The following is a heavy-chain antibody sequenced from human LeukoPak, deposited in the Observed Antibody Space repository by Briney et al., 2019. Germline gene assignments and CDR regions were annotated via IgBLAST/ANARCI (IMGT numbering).Heavy chain of an antibody. V-gene: IGHV3-23*01. CDR2: ISGSGDST. D-gene: IGHD3-22*01. Sequence: GGSLRISCSASGFTFNNYVMSWVRQAPGKGLEWVSSISGSGDSTYYADSVKGRFTISRDNSENSLFLQMNSLRAEDTAVYYCAKDLEGYYDSSGYKDYWGQGTLVTVSS. J-gene: IGHJ4*02. CDR3: AKDLEGYYDSSGYKDY. CDR1: GFTFNNYV.